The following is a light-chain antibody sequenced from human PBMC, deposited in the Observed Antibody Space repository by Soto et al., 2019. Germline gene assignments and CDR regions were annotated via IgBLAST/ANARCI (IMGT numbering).Light chain of an antibody. CDR3: CSYAGTSTYV. V-gene: IGLV2-11*01. Sequence: QSALTQPPSVSGSPGQSVPISCTGTSSDDGDYDYVSWYLQHPDTAPKLLISDVSRRHSGVPDRFSGSKSGNTASLTISGLQVDDEGDYYCCSYAGTSTYVFGTGTKLTVL. CDR1: SSDDGDYDY. J-gene: IGLJ1*01. CDR2: DVS.